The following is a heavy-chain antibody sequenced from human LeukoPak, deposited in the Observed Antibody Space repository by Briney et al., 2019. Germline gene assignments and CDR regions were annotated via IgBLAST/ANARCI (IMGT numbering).Heavy chain of an antibody. CDR1: GGTFNIYT. Sequence: SVTVSCKASGGTFNIYTISWVRHAPGQGLEWMGGIIPIFDTANYAQTFQGRVTITADESTSTAYMELRSLRSEDTAVYYCARDVRGSGRSDYGMDVWGQGTTVTVSS. D-gene: IGHD3-10*01. CDR2: IIPIFDTA. J-gene: IGHJ6*02. CDR3: ARDVRGSGRSDYGMDV. V-gene: IGHV1-69*01.